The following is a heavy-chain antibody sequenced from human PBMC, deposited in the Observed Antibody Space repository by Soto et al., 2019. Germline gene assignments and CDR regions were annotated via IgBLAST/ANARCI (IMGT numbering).Heavy chain of an antibody. Sequence: ASVKVSCKASGYTFTSYDINWVRQATGQGPEWMGWMNPNSGNTGYAQKFQGRVTMTRNTSISTAYMELSSLRSEDTAVYYCARFREAPEQAVAGTPYYYYYGMDVWGQGTTVTVSS. CDR3: ARFREAPEQAVAGTPYYYYYGMDV. V-gene: IGHV1-8*01. D-gene: IGHD6-19*01. J-gene: IGHJ6*02. CDR1: GYTFTSYD. CDR2: MNPNSGNT.